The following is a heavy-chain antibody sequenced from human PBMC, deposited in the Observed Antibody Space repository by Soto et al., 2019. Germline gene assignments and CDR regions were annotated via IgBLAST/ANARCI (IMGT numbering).Heavy chain of an antibody. CDR2: IYHSGST. V-gene: IGHV4-38-2*01. Sequence: SETLSLTCAVSGYSISSGYYWGWIRQPPGKGLEWIGSIYHSGSTYYNPSLKSRVTISADTSKNQFSLKLSSVTAADTAVYYCARATDPLDGYLSWFDPWGQGTLVTVSS. D-gene: IGHD2-21*01. CDR1: GYSISSGYY. J-gene: IGHJ5*02. CDR3: ARATDPLDGYLSWFDP.